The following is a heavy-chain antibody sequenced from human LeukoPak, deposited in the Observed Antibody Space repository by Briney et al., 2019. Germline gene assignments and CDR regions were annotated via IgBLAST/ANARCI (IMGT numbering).Heavy chain of an antibody. J-gene: IGHJ5*02. CDR2: ISTYNGKT. D-gene: IGHD3-10*01. CDR1: GYTFTNYG. Sequence: ASVKVSCKASGYTFTNYGISWVRQAPGQGLEWMGWISTYNGKTNYAQKLQGRVTMTTDTSTTTVYMDLRSLRSDDTAVYYCARGGVLRFAESQTANWFAPWGQGTLVTVSS. CDR3: ARGGVLRFAESQTANWFAP. V-gene: IGHV1-18*01.